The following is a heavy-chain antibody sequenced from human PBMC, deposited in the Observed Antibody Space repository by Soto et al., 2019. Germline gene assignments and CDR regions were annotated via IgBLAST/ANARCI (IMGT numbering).Heavy chain of an antibody. V-gene: IGHV4-59*08. CDR1: GGSMIRYD. J-gene: IGHJ4*02. D-gene: IGHD5-12*01. CDR3: ARWIVATETFDY. Sequence: SETLSITCAVSGGSMIRYDWTYIWQPPGRGLEWIGFIYYAGSTKYNPSLNSRVTISVDTSKNQFSLTVTSVTAADTAVYYCARWIVATETFDYWGQGTLVTVSS. CDR2: IYYAGST.